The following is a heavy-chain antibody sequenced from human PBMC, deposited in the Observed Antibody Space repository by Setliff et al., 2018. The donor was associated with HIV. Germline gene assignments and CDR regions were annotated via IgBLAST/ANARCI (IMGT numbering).Heavy chain of an antibody. CDR1: GGSISSFNW. J-gene: IGHJ6*03. CDR2: IYHTGST. D-gene: IGHD3-9*01. V-gene: IGHV4-4*02. CDR3: ARGYDVVTGSPLYYMDV. Sequence: SETLSLTCDVSGGSISSFNWWSWVRQSPGKGLEWIGEIYHTGSTNYSPSLKSRVTISVDKSKNQFSLKLWSVTAADTAVYYCARGYDVVTGSPLYYMDVWSKGTTVTVSS.